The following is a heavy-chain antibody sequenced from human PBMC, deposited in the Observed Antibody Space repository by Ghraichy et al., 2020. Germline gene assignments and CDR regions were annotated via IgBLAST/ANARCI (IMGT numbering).Heavy chain of an antibody. CDR2: ISDSGGST. J-gene: IGHJ4*02. Sequence: GGSLRLSCAASGFTFSAYAMSWVRQAPGKGLEWVSGISDSGGSTYYADSVKGRFTMSRDNSKNTLSLQMNSLRAEDTAVYYCAKDGAYYSGHFDYWGQGTLVTVSS. CDR1: GFTFSAYA. CDR3: AKDGAYYSGHFDY. V-gene: IGHV3-23*01. D-gene: IGHD2-21*01.